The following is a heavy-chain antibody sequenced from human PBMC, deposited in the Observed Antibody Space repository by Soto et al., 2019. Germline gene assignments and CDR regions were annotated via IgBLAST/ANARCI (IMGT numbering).Heavy chain of an antibody. V-gene: IGHV4-34*01. J-gene: IGHJ4*02. CDR3: ARGLITGSHYSGGWYYFDS. CDR2: INHSGSA. CDR1: GESFSGYI. D-gene: IGHD6-19*01. Sequence: QVQLQQSGAGLLKPSETLSLTCAVYGESFSGYIWTWIRQTPGKGLQWIGQINHSGSASYNPSLKSRVTISVHPSNSQFSLELSSVTAAVTAVYYCARGLITGSHYSGGWYYFDSWGQGTQVTVSS.